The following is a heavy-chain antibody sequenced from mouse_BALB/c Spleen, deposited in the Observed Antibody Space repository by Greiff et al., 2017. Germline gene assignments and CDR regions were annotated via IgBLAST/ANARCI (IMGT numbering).Heavy chain of an antibody. Sequence: EVKLQESGPELEKPGASVKISCKASGYSFTGYNMNWVKQSNGKSLEWIGNIDPYYGGTSYNQKFKGKATLTVDKSSSTAYMQLKSLTSEDSAVYYCARGTTVVAEDAMDYWGQGTSVTVSS. CDR1: GYSFTGYN. J-gene: IGHJ4*01. CDR3: ARGTTVVAEDAMDY. CDR2: IDPYYGGT. D-gene: IGHD1-1*01. V-gene: IGHV1-39*01.